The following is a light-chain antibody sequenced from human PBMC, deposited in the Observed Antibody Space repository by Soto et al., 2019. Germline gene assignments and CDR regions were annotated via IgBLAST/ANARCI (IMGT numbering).Light chain of an antibody. Sequence: QSALTQPPSASGTPGQRVTISCSGSSSNIGSNTVNWYQQLPGTAPKLLIYFNNQRPSGVPDRFSGSKSGTSASLAIRGPXSXXXXXXXCAXWDXSLNGHKYVFGTGTKVTVL. CDR2: FNN. CDR1: SSNIGSNT. CDR3: AXWDXSLNGHKYV. J-gene: IGLJ1*01. V-gene: IGLV1-44*01.